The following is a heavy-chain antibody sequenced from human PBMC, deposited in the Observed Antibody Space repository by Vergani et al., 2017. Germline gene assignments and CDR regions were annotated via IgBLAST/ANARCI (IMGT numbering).Heavy chain of an antibody. Sequence: EVQLLESGGGLVQPGGSLRLSCAASGFTFSSYAMSWVRQAPGKGLEWVSAISVSGGSTYYADSVKGRFTIARDNSKNTLYLQMNSLRAEDTAVYYGARPTPDGVTAVDYWGQGTLVTVSS. CDR3: ARPTPDGVTAVDY. D-gene: IGHD1-20*01. V-gene: IGHV3-23*01. J-gene: IGHJ4*02. CDR1: GFTFSSYA. CDR2: ISVSGGST.